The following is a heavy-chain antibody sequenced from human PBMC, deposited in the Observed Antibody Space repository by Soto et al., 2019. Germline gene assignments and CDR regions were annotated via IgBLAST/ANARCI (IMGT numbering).Heavy chain of an antibody. CDR1: GGTFSSYA. CDR2: IIPIFGTA. V-gene: IGHV1-69*01. CDR3: ARQKDFWSGYFNYYGMDV. Sequence: QVQLVQSGAEVKKPGSSVKVSCKASGGTFSSYAISWVRQAPGQGLEWMGGIIPIFGTANYAQKFQRRVTITADESTSTAYMELSSLRSEDTAVYYCARQKDFWSGYFNYYGMDVWGQGTTVTVSS. D-gene: IGHD3-3*01. J-gene: IGHJ6*02.